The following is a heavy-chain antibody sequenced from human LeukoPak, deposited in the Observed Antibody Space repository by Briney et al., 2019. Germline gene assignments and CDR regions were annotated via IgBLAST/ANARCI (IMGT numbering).Heavy chain of an antibody. Sequence: SETLSLTCTVSGGSITSFYWSWIRQPAGKGLEWIGRIYSNENTNYNPSLKSRVTMSVDTSKNQFSLKLSSVTAADTAVYYCARGGTTPYYFDDWGQGTLVTVSS. CDR1: GGSITSFY. V-gene: IGHV4-4*07. D-gene: IGHD2-15*01. CDR2: IYSNENT. J-gene: IGHJ4*02. CDR3: ARGGTTPYYFDD.